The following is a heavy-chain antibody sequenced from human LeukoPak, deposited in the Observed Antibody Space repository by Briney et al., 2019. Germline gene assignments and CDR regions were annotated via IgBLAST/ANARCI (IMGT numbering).Heavy chain of an antibody. CDR2: INHSGST. D-gene: IGHD3-16*02. V-gene: IGHV4-34*01. J-gene: IGHJ3*02. CDR3: ARARRFYDYVWGSYHKTPKLFDAFDI. Sequence: SETLSLTCAVYGGSFSGYYWGWIRQPPGKGLEWIGEINHSGSTNYNPPLKTGVPSPVDTSENQFSLKLSYVTAADTAVYYCARARRFYDYVWGSYHKTPKLFDAFDIWGQGTMVTVSS. CDR1: GGSFSGYY.